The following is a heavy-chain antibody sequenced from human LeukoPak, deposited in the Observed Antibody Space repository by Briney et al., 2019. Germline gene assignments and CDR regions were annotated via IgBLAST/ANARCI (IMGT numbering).Heavy chain of an antibody. V-gene: IGHV3-30-3*01. J-gene: IGHJ6*02. CDR3: AREGRNYDFWSGYFLYGMDV. D-gene: IGHD3-3*01. Sequence: GRSLRLSCAASGFTFSSYAMHWVRQAPGKGLEWVAVISYDGSNKYYADSVKGRFTISRDNSKNTLYLQMNSLRAEDTAVYYCAREGRNYDFWSGYFLYGMDVWGQGTTVTVSS. CDR2: ISYDGSNK. CDR1: GFTFSSYA.